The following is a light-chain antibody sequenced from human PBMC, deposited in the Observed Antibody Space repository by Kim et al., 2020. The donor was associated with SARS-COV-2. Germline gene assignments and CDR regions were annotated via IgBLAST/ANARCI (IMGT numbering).Light chain of an antibody. CDR3: YSPYRRGQHQV. Sequence: ALETTVRNTRPGGNLRTNYYSLEQQKAGTAPVLVMVGRNNRPPWNTDRFSGSSSGNKAAFIITWGQAEDEADYYCYSPYRRGQHQVFGTGTKVTVL. V-gene: IGLV3-19*01. CDR1: NLRTNY. CDR2: GRN. J-gene: IGLJ1*01.